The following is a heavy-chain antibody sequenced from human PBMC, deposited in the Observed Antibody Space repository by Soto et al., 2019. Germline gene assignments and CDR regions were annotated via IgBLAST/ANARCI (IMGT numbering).Heavy chain of an antibody. V-gene: IGHV4-59*08. Sequence: SETLSLTCTVSGGSISSYYWSWIRQPPGKGLEWIGYIYYSGSTNYNPSLKSRVTKSVDTSKNQFSLKLSSVTAADTAVYYCARRYGYSFDYWGQGTLVTVSS. CDR3: ARRYGYSFDY. CDR1: GGSISSYY. D-gene: IGHD1-1*01. CDR2: IYYSGST. J-gene: IGHJ4*02.